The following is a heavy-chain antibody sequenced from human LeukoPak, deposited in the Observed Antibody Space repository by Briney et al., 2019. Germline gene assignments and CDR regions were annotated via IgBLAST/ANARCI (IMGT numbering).Heavy chain of an antibody. Sequence: PSETLSLTCTVSGGSISSFCWTWIRQPPGKGLEWIGYIYYSGSTNYNLSLKSRVTISADTSKNQISLKLSSVTAADTAVYYCARALYDSGGYFYLMWGQGTLVTVSS. CDR2: IYYSGST. CDR3: ARALYDSGGYFYLM. CDR1: GGSISSFC. D-gene: IGHD3-22*01. V-gene: IGHV4-59*01. J-gene: IGHJ4*02.